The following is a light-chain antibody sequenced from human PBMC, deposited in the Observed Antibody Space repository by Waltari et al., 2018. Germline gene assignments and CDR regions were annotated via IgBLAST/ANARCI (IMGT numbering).Light chain of an antibody. CDR3: QQRSGGPT. V-gene: IGKV3-11*01. CDR1: PSISSY. J-gene: IGKJ1*01. CDR2: GAS. Sequence: EVVLTQSPATLSLSPGERAILSCRASPSISSYLEWHQQKPGQAPRLLIYGASNRATGIPARFSGSGSGTDFTLTISSLEPEDFAVYYCQQRSGGPTFGQGTKVEIK.